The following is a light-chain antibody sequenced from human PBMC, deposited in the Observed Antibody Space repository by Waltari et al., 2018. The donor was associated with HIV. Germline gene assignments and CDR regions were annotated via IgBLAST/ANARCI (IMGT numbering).Light chain of an antibody. V-gene: IGLV3-25*03. J-gene: IGLJ2*01. Sequence: SSELTQPPSVSVSPGQTARISCSGDALPNQYASFYQLKPGQAPVQVIYKDREGPSGIPERFSASSSGTTVTLTISGVQAEDEADYFCQSADSSGSYVVFGGGTKLTVL. CDR1: ALPNQY. CDR3: QSADSSGSYVV. CDR2: KDR.